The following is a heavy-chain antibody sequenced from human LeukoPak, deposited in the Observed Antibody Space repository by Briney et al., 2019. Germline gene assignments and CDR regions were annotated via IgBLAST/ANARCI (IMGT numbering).Heavy chain of an antibody. V-gene: IGHV4-59*01. D-gene: IGHD6-6*01. J-gene: IGHJ6*03. Sequence: PSETLSLTCTVSGGSISSYYWRRIRQPPGKGLEWIGYIYSSGSTSYNPSLRSRVTLSVDTSKNQFSLKLSSVTAADTAVYYCARVAARDNYYYYMDVWGKGTTVTVSS. CDR3: ARVAARDNYYYYMDV. CDR2: IYSSGST. CDR1: GGSISSYY.